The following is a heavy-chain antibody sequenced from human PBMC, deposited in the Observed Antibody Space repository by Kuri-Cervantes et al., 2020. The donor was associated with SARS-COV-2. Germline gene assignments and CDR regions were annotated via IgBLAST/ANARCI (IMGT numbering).Heavy chain of an antibody. CDR1: GGSISSYY. D-gene: IGHD3-3*01. V-gene: IGHV4-59*01. CDR3: AGGSNYDFWSGYSTFDY. CDR2: IYYSGSP. Sequence: SETLSLTCTVSGGSISSYYWSWIRQPPGKGLEWIGYIYYSGSPNYNPSLKSRVTISVDTSKNQSSLKLSSVTAADTAVYYCAGGSNYDFWSGYSTFDYWGQGTLVTVSS. J-gene: IGHJ4*02.